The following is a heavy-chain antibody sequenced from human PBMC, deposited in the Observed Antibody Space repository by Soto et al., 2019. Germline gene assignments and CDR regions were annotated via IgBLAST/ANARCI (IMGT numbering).Heavy chain of an antibody. CDR1: GGSISSSSYY. V-gene: IGHV4-39*01. CDR3: ARAEYSSSWYPPIGNFDY. CDR2: IYYSGST. Sequence: SETLSLTCTVSGGSISSSSYYWGWIRQPPGKGLEWIGSIYYSGSTYYNPSLKSRVTISVDTSKNQFSLKLSSVTAADTAVYYCARAEYSSSWYPPIGNFDYWGQGTPVTVSS. D-gene: IGHD6-13*01. J-gene: IGHJ4*02.